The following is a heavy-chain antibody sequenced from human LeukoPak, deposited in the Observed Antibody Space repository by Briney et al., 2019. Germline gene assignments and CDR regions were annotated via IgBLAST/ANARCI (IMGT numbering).Heavy chain of an antibody. V-gene: IGHV4-30-4*01. J-gene: IGHJ5*02. Sequence: SETLSLTCTVSGGSISSGDYYWSWIRQPPGEGLEWIGYIYYSGSTYYNPSLKSRVTISVDTSKNQFSLKLSSVTAADTAVYYCARDNYGSGSHAPGVWFDPWGQGTLVTVSS. CDR2: IYYSGST. D-gene: IGHD3-10*01. CDR1: GGSISSGDYY. CDR3: ARDNYGSGSHAPGVWFDP.